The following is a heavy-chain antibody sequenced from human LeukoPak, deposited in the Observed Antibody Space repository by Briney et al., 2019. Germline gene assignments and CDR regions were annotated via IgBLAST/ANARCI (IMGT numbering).Heavy chain of an antibody. J-gene: IGHJ5*02. CDR1: GFTFSSYS. D-gene: IGHD2-15*01. V-gene: IGHV3-21*01. CDR2: ISSSSSYI. CDR3: ARDSVVVAANWFDP. Sequence: GGSLRLSCAASGFTFSSYSMNWVRQAPGKGLEWVSSISSSSSYIYYADSVKGRFTISRDNAKNSLYLQINSLRAEDTAVYYCARDSVVVAANWFDPWGQGTLVTVSS.